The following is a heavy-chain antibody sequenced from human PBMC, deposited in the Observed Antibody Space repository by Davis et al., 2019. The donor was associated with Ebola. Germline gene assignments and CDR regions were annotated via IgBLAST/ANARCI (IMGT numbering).Heavy chain of an antibody. V-gene: IGHV3-74*01. CDR3: ARGTHYAHDY. CDR1: GFIFRTHW. J-gene: IGHJ4*02. D-gene: IGHD2-2*01. Sequence: GESLKISCAASGFIFRTHWMAWVRQAPGKGLVWVSRTNSDGSITSYADSVKGRFTISRDNAKNTLYLQMNSLRDEDTAVYYCARGTHYAHDYWGQGTLVTVSS. CDR2: TNSDGSIT.